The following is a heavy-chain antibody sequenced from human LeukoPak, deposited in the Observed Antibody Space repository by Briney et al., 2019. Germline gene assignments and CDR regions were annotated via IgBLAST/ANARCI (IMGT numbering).Heavy chain of an antibody. J-gene: IGHJ4*02. Sequence: GASVKVSCKASGYTFTTYNMHWVRQAPGQGLEWMGIINPSGTTTSYAQKSQGRLTMTRDTSTSTVYMELSSLRSEDTAVYYCARDSSGYSHFDYWGQGTLVSVSS. D-gene: IGHD3-22*01. CDR1: GYTFTTYN. CDR3: ARDSSGYSHFDY. CDR2: INPSGTTT. V-gene: IGHV1-46*01.